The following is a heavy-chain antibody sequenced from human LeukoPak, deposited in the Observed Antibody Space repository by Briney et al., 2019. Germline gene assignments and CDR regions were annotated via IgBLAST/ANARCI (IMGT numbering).Heavy chain of an antibody. Sequence: SVKVSCKASGGTFSSYAISWVRQAPGQGLEWMGGIIPTFGTANYAQKFQGRVTITADKSTSTAYMELSSLRSEDTAVYYCARDPKTDSSGYYLRPSDYYYGMDVWGQGTTVTVSS. CDR1: GGTFSSYA. CDR3: ARDPKTDSSGYYLRPSDYYYGMDV. J-gene: IGHJ6*02. D-gene: IGHD3-22*01. CDR2: IIPTFGTA. V-gene: IGHV1-69*06.